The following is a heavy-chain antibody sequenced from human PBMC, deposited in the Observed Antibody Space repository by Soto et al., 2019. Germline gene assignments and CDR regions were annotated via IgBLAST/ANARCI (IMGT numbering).Heavy chain of an antibody. V-gene: IGHV1-69*01. Sequence: QVQLGQSGAEVKKPGSSVKGSCKASGGTFSSYAISWVRQAPGQGPEWMGGIIPILGTANYAQKFQGRVTLTADESTSTAYMALSTPRSEDTAVYYCAREMATITDYWGQGTLVTVSA. CDR1: GGTFSSYA. J-gene: IGHJ4*02. D-gene: IGHD5-12*01. CDR3: AREMATITDY. CDR2: IIPILGTA.